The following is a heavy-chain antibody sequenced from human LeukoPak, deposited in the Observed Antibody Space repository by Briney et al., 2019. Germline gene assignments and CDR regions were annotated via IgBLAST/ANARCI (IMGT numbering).Heavy chain of an antibody. CDR3: ARGPQNGLITMRPYYYYYMDV. J-gene: IGHJ6*03. CDR1: GGSISSGGYY. D-gene: IGHD3-22*01. V-gene: IGHV4-31*03. CDR2: IYYSGST. Sequence: PSQTLSLTCTVSGGSISSGGYYWSWIRQHPGKGLEWIGYIYYSGSTYYNPSLKSRVTISVDTSKNQFSLKLSSVTATDTAVYYCARGPQNGLITMRPYYYYYMDVWGKGTTVTVSS.